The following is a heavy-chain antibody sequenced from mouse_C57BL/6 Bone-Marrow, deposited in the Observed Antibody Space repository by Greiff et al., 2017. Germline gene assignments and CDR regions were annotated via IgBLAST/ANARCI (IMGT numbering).Heavy chain of an antibody. Sequence: QVQLQQPGAELVRPGSSVKLSCKASGYTFTSYWMHWVKQRPIQGLEWIGNIDPSDSETHYNQKFKDKATLTGDKSSSTAYMKLSSLTSEDSAVYYGAGLYGCSPVYFDFWGRGTTLTVSS. J-gene: IGHJ2*01. D-gene: IGHD1-1*01. CDR2: IDPSDSET. CDR3: AGLYGCSPVYFDF. CDR1: GYTFTSYW. V-gene: IGHV1-52*01.